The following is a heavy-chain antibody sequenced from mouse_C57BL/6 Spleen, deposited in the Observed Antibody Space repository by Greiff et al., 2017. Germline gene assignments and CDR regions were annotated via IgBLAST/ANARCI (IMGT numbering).Heavy chain of an antibody. CDR2: INPGSGGT. V-gene: IGHV1-54*01. Sequence: VNVVESGAELVRPGTSVKVSCKASGYAFTNYLIEWVKQRPGQGLEWIGVINPGSGGTNYNEKFKGKATLTADKSSSTAYMQLSSLTSEDSAVYFCARAGVVLRLFAYWGQGTLVTVSA. J-gene: IGHJ3*01. CDR1: GYAFTNYL. CDR3: ARAGVVLRLFAY. D-gene: IGHD1-1*01.